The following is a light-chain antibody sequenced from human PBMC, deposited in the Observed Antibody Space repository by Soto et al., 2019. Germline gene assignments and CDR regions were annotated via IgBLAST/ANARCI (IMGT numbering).Light chain of an antibody. V-gene: IGKV3-15*01. CDR1: QSVSSR. Sequence: EIVMTQSPATLSVSPGERVTLSCRASQSVSSRLAWYHQKPGQSPRLLIYGASTRATGIPARFSGSGSGTEFTLTISSLPSEDFGLYYCHQYNNFWTFGQGTKV. J-gene: IGKJ1*01. CDR3: HQYNNFWT. CDR2: GAS.